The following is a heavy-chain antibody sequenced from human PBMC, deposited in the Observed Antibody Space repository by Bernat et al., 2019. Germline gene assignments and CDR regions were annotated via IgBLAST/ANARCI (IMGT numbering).Heavy chain of an antibody. CDR1: GFPFRDYY. Sequence: QVQLVESGGGLVKPGGSLRLSCAASGFPFRDYYMSWIRQAPGKGLDWVSYISSSSSYTNYADSVKGRFTISRDNAKNSLYLQMNSLRAEDTAGYYCARGTSTSAPYMDVWDKGTTVTVS. V-gene: IGHV3-11*05. CDR2: ISSSSSYT. CDR3: ARGTSTSAPYMDV. J-gene: IGHJ6*03.